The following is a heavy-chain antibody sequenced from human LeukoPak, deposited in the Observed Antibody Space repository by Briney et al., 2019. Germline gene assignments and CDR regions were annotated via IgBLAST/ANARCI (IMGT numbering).Heavy chain of an antibody. CDR1: GGSFSGYY. Sequence: SETLSLTCAVYGGSFSGYYWSWLRQPPGKGLEWIGEINHSGSTNYNPSLKSRVTISVDTSKNQFSLKLSSVTAADTAVYYCARGRGGSLHYYGSGSPRPFDYWGQGTLVTVSS. CDR2: INHSGST. CDR3: ARGRGGSLHYYGSGSPRPFDY. V-gene: IGHV4-34*01. J-gene: IGHJ4*02. D-gene: IGHD3-10*01.